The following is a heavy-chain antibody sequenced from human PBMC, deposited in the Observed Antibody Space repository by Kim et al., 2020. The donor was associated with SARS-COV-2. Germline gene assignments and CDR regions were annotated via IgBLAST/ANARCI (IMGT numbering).Heavy chain of an antibody. CDR2: INLNNGDT. CDR1: GYTFSGYY. J-gene: IGHJ5*02. CDR3: ARGSERSDNWFDP. V-gene: IGHV1-2*05. Sequence: ASVKVSCKASGYTFSGYYVHWVRQAPGQGLEWMGRINLNNGDTIFAQKFQGRVTLTRDTSNSTAYMELNNLKSDDTVVYYCARGSERSDNWFDPWGQGTLVTVAS. D-gene: IGHD1-1*01.